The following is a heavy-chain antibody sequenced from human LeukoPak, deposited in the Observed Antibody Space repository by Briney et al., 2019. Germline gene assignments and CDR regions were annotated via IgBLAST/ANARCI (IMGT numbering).Heavy chain of an antibody. CDR1: GGSISSYY. D-gene: IGHD6-13*01. CDR2: INHSGST. V-gene: IGHV4-34*01. J-gene: IGHJ5*02. CDR3: ARAAAGTVDWFDP. Sequence: SETLSLTCTVSGGSISSYYWSWIRQPPGKGLEWIGEINHSGSTNYNPSLKSRVTISVDTSKNQFSLKLSSVTAADTAVYYCARAAAGTVDWFDPWGQGTLVTVSS.